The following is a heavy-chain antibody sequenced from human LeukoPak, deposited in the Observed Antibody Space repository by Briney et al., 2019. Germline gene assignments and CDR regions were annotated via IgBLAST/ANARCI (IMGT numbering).Heavy chain of an antibody. D-gene: IGHD4-17*01. CDR2: IYYSGSS. V-gene: IGHV4-59*08. CDR3: ARRLRQNLFDP. J-gene: IGHJ5*02. Sequence: PSETLSLTCTVSGVSISSDYWSWIRLPPGKGLEWIGYIYYSGSSNYNPSLKSRVTMSVDTSKNQFSLKLTSVTAADTAVYYCARRLRQNLFDPWGQRTLVTISS. CDR1: GVSISSDY.